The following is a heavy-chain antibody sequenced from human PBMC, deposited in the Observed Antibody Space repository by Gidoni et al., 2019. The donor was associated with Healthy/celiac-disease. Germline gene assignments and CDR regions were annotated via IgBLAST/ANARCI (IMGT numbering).Heavy chain of an antibody. V-gene: IGHV1-46*01. D-gene: IGHD7-27*01. Sequence: QVQLVLSGAEVKKPGASVKVSCKASGYTFTSYYMHWVRQAPGQGLEWMGIINPSGGSTSYAQKFQGRVTMTRDTSTSTVYMELSSLRSEDTAVYYCARVMRGWGSYYYGMDVWGQGTTVTVSS. CDR1: GYTFTSYY. J-gene: IGHJ6*02. CDR2: INPSGGST. CDR3: ARVMRGWGSYYYGMDV.